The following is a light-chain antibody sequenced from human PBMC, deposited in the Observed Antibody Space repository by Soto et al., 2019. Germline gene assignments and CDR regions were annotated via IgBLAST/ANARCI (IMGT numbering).Light chain of an antibody. Sequence: QSVLTQPPSVSGAPGQRVTISCTGSSSNIGAGYDVHWYQQLPGTAPKLLIYGNSNRPSGVPDRFPGSKSGTSASLAITGLQAEDEADYYCQSYDSSRSGYVVFGGGTQLTVL. CDR3: QSYDSSRSGYVV. CDR1: SSNIGAGYD. V-gene: IGLV1-40*01. CDR2: GNS. J-gene: IGLJ2*01.